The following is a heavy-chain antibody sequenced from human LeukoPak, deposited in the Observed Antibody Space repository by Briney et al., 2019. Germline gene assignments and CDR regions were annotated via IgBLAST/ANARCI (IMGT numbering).Heavy chain of an antibody. J-gene: IGHJ5*02. CDR2: IYYSGST. Sequence: SKTLSLTCTVSGGSISSYYWSWIRQPPGKGLEWIGYIYYSGSTNYNPSLKSRVTISVDTSKNQFSLKLSSVTAADTAVYYCARDHGGLHPQNWFDPWGQGTLVTVSS. CDR1: GGSISSYY. V-gene: IGHV4-59*01. D-gene: IGHD4-23*01. CDR3: ARDHGGLHPQNWFDP.